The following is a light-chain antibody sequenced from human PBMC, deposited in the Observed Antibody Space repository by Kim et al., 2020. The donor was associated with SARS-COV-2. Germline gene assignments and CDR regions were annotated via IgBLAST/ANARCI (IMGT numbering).Light chain of an antibody. CDR1: QSISSY. CDR3: QQSYSTLPYT. CDR2: DAS. J-gene: IGKJ2*01. Sequence: DIQMTQSPSSLSASVGDRVTITCRASQSISSYLNWYQQKPGKAPKLLIYDASSLQSGVTSRFSGSGSGTDFTLTISSLQPEDFATYYCQQSYSTLPYTFGQGTKLEIK. V-gene: IGKV1-39*01.